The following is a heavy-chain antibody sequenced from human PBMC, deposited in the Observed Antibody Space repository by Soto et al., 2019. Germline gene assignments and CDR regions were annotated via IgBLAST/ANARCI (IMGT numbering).Heavy chain of an antibody. CDR1: GGTFSPYT. J-gene: IGHJ4*02. Sequence: QVHLVQSGAEVKKPGSSVKVSCKASGGTFSPYTINWVRQAPGQGLGWMGRIIPFLGVTNHAQKFQDRVTITADKSTSTAYLEFRSLRSEDTAVYYCTSDWDSSVSTWEFGGHCGQGTLVTVSS. CDR2: IIPFLGVT. V-gene: IGHV1-69*02. CDR3: TSDWDSSVSTWEFGGH. D-gene: IGHD3-10*01.